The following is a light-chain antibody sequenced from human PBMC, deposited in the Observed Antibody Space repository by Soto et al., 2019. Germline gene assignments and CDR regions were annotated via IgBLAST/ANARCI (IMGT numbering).Light chain of an antibody. CDR1: QNVNNW. CDR2: DAS. V-gene: IGKV1-5*01. J-gene: IGKJ1*01. Sequence: DIQMTQFPSALSASVGDRVTITCRASQNVNNWLAWYQHIPGKAPQLLIYDASVLETGVPSRFSGSGSGTEFTLAISGLQSDDFATYSCQQYNTYWTFGPGTKVDIK. CDR3: QQYNTYWT.